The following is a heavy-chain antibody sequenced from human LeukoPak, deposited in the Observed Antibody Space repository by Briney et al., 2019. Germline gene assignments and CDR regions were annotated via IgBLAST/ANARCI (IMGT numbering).Heavy chain of an antibody. Sequence: GGSLRLSCAASGFTFSSYSMNWVRQAPGKGLEWVSYISSSSSTIYYADSVKGRFTISRDNSKNTLYLQMNSLRTEDTAVYYCAKGAIWYGDYWEAFDIWGQGTMVTVSS. CDR2: ISSSSSTI. D-gene: IGHD4-17*01. CDR1: GFTFSSYS. V-gene: IGHV3-48*01. CDR3: AKGAIWYGDYWEAFDI. J-gene: IGHJ3*02.